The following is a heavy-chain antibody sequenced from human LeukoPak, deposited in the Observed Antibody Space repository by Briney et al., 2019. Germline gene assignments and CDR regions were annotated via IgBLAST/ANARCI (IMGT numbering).Heavy chain of an antibody. J-gene: IGHJ3*02. V-gene: IGHV5-51*01. CDR1: GYSFTSYW. D-gene: IGHD2-2*02. CDR3: ARLGCSSTSCYTWGDDAFDI. Sequence: GESLKISCKGSGYSFTSYWIGWVRPLPGKGLEWMGIIYPGDSDTRYSPSFQGQVTISADKSISTAYLQWSSLKASDTAMYYCARLGCSSTSCYTWGDDAFDIWGQGTMVTVSS. CDR2: IYPGDSDT.